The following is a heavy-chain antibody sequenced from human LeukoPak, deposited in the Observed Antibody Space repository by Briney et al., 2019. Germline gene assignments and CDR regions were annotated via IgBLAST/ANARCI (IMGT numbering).Heavy chain of an antibody. Sequence: SETLSLTCTVSGGSISSGDYYWSWIRQPPGKGLEWIGYIYYSGSTNYNPSLKSRVTISVDTSKNQFSLKLNSVTAADTAVYYCARGVPPSPTYNWFDPWGQGTLVTVSS. CDR2: IYYSGST. D-gene: IGHD1-1*01. CDR1: GGSISSGDYY. V-gene: IGHV4-30-4*01. CDR3: ARGVPPSPTYNWFDP. J-gene: IGHJ5*02.